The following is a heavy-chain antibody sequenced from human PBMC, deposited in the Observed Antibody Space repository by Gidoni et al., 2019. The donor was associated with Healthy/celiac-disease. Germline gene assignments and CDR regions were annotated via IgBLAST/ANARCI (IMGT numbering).Heavy chain of an antibody. CDR1: GGTFSSYA. D-gene: IGHD2-15*01. V-gene: IGHV1-69*01. Sequence: QVQLVQSGAEVKKPGSSVKVSCKVAGGTFSSYAISWVRQAPGQGLEWMGGIIPIFGTANYAQKFQGRVTITADESTSTAYMELSSLRSEDTAVYYCARDPGYCSGGSCYFSGWFDPWGQGTLVTVSS. CDR2: IIPIFGTA. J-gene: IGHJ5*02. CDR3: ARDPGYCSGGSCYFSGWFDP.